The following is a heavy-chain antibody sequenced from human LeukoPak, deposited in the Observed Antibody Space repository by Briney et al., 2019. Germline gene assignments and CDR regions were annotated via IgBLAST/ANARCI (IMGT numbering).Heavy chain of an antibody. CDR3: AKDPRTVSTDS. V-gene: IGHV3-23*01. J-gene: IGHJ5*01. CDR1: GFTFSSYA. CDR2: ISDSGGST. D-gene: IGHD4-4*01. Sequence: PGGSLRLSCAASGFTFSSYAMSWVRQAPGKGLEWVSAISDSGGSTYCADSVKGRFTISRDNSKNSVYLQMNSLRAGDTAVYYCAKDPRTVSTDSWGQGTLVTVSS.